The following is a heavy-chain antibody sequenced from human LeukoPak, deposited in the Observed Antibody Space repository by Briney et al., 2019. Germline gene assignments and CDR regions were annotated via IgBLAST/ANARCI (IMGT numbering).Heavy chain of an antibody. CDR1: GFTFSSYA. CDR3: AKINYDSSGYYSLFDY. CDR2: ISGSGGST. V-gene: IGHV3-23*01. D-gene: IGHD3-22*01. J-gene: IGHJ4*02. Sequence: GGSRRLSCAASGFTFSSYAMSWVRQAPGKGLEWVSAISGSGGSTYYADSVKGRFTIPRDNSKNTLYLQMDSLRAEDTAVYYCAKINYDSSGYYSLFDYWGQGTLVTVSS.